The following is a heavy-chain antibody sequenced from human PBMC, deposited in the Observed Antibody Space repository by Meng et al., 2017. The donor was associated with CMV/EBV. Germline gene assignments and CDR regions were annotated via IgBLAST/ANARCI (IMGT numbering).Heavy chain of an antibody. CDR2: IYSGGST. J-gene: IGHJ4*02. CDR3: ASGTAMELGFDY. CDR1: GFTVSSNY. D-gene: IGHD5-18*01. V-gene: IGHV3-53*01. Sequence: GESLKISCAASGFTVSSNYMSWVRQAPGKGLEWVPVIYSGGSTYYADSVKGRFTISRDNSKNTLYLQMNSLRAEDTAVYYCASGTAMELGFDYWGQGTLVTVSS.